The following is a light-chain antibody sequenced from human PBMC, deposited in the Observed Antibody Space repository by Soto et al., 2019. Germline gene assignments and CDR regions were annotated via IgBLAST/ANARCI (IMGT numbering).Light chain of an antibody. Sequence: IRMTQSPSSLSASTGDRATITCRASQGISSYLAWYQQKPGKAPKVLIYAASTLQSGVPSRFSGSGSGTDFTLTISCLQSEDFATYYCQQYYSYPHTFGPGTKVAIK. V-gene: IGKV1-8*01. CDR2: AAS. CDR1: QGISSY. CDR3: QQYYSYPHT. J-gene: IGKJ3*01.